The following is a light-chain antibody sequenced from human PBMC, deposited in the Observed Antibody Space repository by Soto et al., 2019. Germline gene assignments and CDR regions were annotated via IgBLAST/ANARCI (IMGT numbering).Light chain of an antibody. CDR3: HHYGPAPLT. CDR1: QTVRGNY. CDR2: AVS. Sequence: EIVLTQSAGTLSLSPGERATLSCRASQTVRGNYLAWFQQRPGQAPRLLIYAVSTRAAGVPDRFSGSGSGTDFSLTIHRLEPEDFAMYYCHHYGPAPLTFGQGTKVEIK. V-gene: IGKV3-20*01. J-gene: IGKJ1*01.